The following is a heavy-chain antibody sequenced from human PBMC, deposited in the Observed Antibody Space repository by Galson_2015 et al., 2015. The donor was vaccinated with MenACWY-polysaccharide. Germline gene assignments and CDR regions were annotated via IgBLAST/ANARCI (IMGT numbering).Heavy chain of an antibody. Sequence: SVKVSCKASGYTFTSYDINWVRQATGQGLEWMGWMNPNSGNTGYAQKFQGRVTMTSSSDMSTAFMELSSLRSEDTAVYYCARIIARKYTFADSWGQGTLVTVSS. D-gene: IGHD2-21*01. CDR3: ARIIARKYTFADS. J-gene: IGHJ4*02. CDR2: MNPNSGNT. CDR1: GYTFTSYD. V-gene: IGHV1-8*01.